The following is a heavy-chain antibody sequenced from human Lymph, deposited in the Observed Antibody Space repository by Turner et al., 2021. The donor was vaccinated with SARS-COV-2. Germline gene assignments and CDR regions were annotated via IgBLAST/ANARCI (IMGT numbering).Heavy chain of an antibody. Sequence: EVQLLESGGGLVQPGGSLILSCAASGFTFSSYAMGWVRQAPGKGLEWVSAMSGSGGSTYYADSVKGRFTISRDNSKNTLYLQMNSLRAEDTAVYYCAKNEMAMIVVVITLFDYWGQGTLVTVSS. J-gene: IGHJ4*02. CDR3: AKNEMAMIVVVITLFDY. CDR1: GFTFSSYA. CDR2: MSGSGGST. D-gene: IGHD3-22*01. V-gene: IGHV3-23*01.